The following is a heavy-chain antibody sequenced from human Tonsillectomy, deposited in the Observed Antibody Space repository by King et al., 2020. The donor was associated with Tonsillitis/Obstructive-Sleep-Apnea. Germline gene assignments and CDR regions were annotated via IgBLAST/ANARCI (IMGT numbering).Heavy chain of an antibody. Sequence: VQLQESGPGLVKPSETLSLTCTVSGGSISSYYWSWIRQPPGKGLEWIGYIYYSGSTNYNPSLKSRVTISVDTSKNQFSLKLSSVTAADTAVYYCARRITFFGVAGGMDVWGQGTTVTVSS. CDR3: ARRITFFGVAGGMDV. V-gene: IGHV4-59*01. J-gene: IGHJ6*02. CDR2: IYYSGST. CDR1: GGSISSYY. D-gene: IGHD3-3*01.